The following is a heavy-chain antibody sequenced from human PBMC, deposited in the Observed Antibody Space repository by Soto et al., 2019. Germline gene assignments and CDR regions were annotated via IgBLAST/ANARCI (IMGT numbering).Heavy chain of an antibody. Sequence: EVQLVESGGGLVKPGGSLRLSCAASGFTFSNAWMNWVRHAPGKGLEWVGRTKSKTDGGTTDYAAPVKGRVTSSRDDSKNTLYLQMNSLKTEDTVVYYCTTGGSSSNFCYYNGMDVWGQGTTVTVSS. J-gene: IGHJ6*02. D-gene: IGHD6-6*01. CDR3: TTGGSSSNFCYYNGMDV. V-gene: IGHV3-15*07. CDR1: GFTFSNAW. CDR2: TKSKTDGGTT.